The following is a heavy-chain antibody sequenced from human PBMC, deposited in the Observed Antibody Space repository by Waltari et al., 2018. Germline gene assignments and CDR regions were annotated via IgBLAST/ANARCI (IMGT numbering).Heavy chain of an antibody. CDR1: GFTFSSYE. Sequence: EVQLVESGGGLVQPGGSLRLSCAASGFTFSSYEMNWVRPAPGKGLEWVSYISSSGSTIYYADSVKGRFTISRDNAKNSLYLQMNSLRAEDTAVYYCARINWFKAYYFDYWGQGTLVTVSS. CDR3: ARINWFKAYYFDY. D-gene: IGHD1-1*01. V-gene: IGHV3-48*03. J-gene: IGHJ4*02. CDR2: ISSSGSTI.